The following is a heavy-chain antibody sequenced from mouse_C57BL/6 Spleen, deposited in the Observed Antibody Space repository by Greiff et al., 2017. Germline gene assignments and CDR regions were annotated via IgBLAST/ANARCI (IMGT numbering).Heavy chain of an antibody. CDR1: GFTFSSYA. CDR2: ISDGGSYT. D-gene: IGHD3-2*02. Sequence: EVQGVESGGGLVKPGGSLKLSCAASGFTFSSYAMSWVRQTPEKRLEWVATISDGGSYTYYPDNVKGRFTISRDNAKNNLYLQMSHLKSEDTAMYYCARDSSGLYAMDYWGQGTSVTVSS. J-gene: IGHJ4*01. CDR3: ARDSSGLYAMDY. V-gene: IGHV5-4*01.